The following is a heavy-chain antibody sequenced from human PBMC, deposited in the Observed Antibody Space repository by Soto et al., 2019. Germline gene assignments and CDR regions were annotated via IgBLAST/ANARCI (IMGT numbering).Heavy chain of an antibody. Sequence: GGSLRLSCVASGCTFNIYSMNWVRQAPGKGLEWVSSISDSSTYIFYADSVKGRFTISRDNAKNSLYLEMSSLRAEDTAVYYCAKDEYYYRSSGSYYQPFAFDIWGQGTMVTVSS. D-gene: IGHD3-22*01. CDR2: ISDSSTYI. J-gene: IGHJ3*02. V-gene: IGHV3-21*01. CDR1: GCTFNIYS. CDR3: AKDEYYYRSSGSYYQPFAFDI.